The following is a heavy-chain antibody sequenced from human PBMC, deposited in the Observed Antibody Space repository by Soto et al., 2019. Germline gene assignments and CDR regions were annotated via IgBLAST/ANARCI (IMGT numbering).Heavy chain of an antibody. CDR2: IIPIFGTA. J-gene: IGHJ4*02. D-gene: IGHD3-22*01. V-gene: IGHV1-69*13. CDR3: ARVTPNFIDYYDSSGYYFDY. Sequence: ASVKVSCKASGGTFSSYAISWVRQAPGQGLEWMGGIIPIFGTANYAQKFQGRVTITADESTSTAYMELSSLRSEDTAVYYCARVTPNFIDYYDSSGYYFDYWGQGTLVTVSS. CDR1: GGTFSSYA.